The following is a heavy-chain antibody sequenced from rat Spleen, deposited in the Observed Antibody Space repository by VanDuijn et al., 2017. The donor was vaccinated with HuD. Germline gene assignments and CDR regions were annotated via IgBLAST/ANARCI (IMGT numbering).Heavy chain of an antibody. CDR3: TTGARTDY. V-gene: IGHV5-29*01. Sequence: EVQLVEAGGGLVQPGRSLKLSCAASGFTFSNYGMAWVRQAPTKGLEWVATIRYDGNNTYYRDSVKGRFTVSRDNAKSTLYLQMDSLRSEDTATYYCTTGARTDYWGQGVMVTVSS. CDR2: IRYDGNNT. J-gene: IGHJ2*01. CDR1: GFTFSNYG.